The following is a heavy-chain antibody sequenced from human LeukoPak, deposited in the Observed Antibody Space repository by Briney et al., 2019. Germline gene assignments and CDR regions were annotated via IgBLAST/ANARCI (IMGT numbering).Heavy chain of an antibody. Sequence: SETLSLTCTVSGGSISSSSYYWGWIRQPPGKGLEWIGSIYYSGSTNYNPSLKSRVTMSVDTSKNQFSLKLSSVTAADTAVYYCARWFWATFDYWGQGTLVTVSS. J-gene: IGHJ4*02. CDR1: GGSISSSSYY. CDR3: ARWFWATFDY. V-gene: IGHV4-39*07. D-gene: IGHD3-16*01. CDR2: IYYSGST.